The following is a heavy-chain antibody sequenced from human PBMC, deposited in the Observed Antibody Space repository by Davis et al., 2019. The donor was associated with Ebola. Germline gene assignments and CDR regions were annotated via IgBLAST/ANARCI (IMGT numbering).Heavy chain of an antibody. CDR1: GFTFSSYA. Sequence: PGGSLRLSCPASGFTFSSYAMHWVRQAPGKGLEWVAVISYDGSNKYYADSVKGRFTISRDNSKNTLYLQMNSLRAEDTAVYYCARDQVVVVPAATLLYYYGMDVWGQGTTVTVSS. D-gene: IGHD2-2*01. V-gene: IGHV3-30-3*01. CDR2: ISYDGSNK. CDR3: ARDQVVVVPAATLLYYYGMDV. J-gene: IGHJ6*02.